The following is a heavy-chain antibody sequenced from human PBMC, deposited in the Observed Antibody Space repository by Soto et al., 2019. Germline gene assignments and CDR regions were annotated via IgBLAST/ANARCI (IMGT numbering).Heavy chain of an antibody. D-gene: IGHD5-12*01. CDR2: MNPNSGNT. J-gene: IGHJ4*02. Sequence: QVQLVQSEAEVKKPGASVKVSCKASGYTFTSYDINWVRQATGQGLEWMGWMNPNSGNTGYAQKFQGRVTMTWNTSITTAYMELSSLRSEDTAVYYCARAYSGYDLVDYWGQGTLVTVSS. CDR3: ARAYSGYDLVDY. V-gene: IGHV1-8*01. CDR1: GYTFTSYD.